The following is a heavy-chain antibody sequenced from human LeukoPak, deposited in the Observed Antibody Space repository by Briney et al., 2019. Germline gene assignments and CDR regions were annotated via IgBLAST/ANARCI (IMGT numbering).Heavy chain of an antibody. V-gene: IGHV4-39*01. Sequence: SETLSLTCTVSGGSISSSSYYWGWIRQPPGKGLEWFGSIYYSGSTYYNPYLKSRVTISVDTFKNQFSLKLSSVTAADTAVYYCARRTFQWLDYYYYGMDVWGQGTTVTVSS. CDR2: IYYSGST. D-gene: IGHD6-19*01. J-gene: IGHJ6*02. CDR1: GGSISSSSYY. CDR3: ARRTFQWLDYYYYGMDV.